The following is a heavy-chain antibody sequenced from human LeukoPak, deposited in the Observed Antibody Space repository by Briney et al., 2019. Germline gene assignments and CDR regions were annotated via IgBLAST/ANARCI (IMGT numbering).Heavy chain of an antibody. V-gene: IGHV1-2*02. Sequence: PSVTVSCMPAGYTLTGYYMHWVRQAPGQGLEWMGWFNPNRCGTNNAQKLQGRVTMTRDTSISTAYMELSRLRSDDTAVYYCARELNEYWGQGTLVTVSS. D-gene: IGHD1-1*01. J-gene: IGHJ4*02. CDR1: GYTLTGYY. CDR3: ARELNEY. CDR2: FNPNRCGT.